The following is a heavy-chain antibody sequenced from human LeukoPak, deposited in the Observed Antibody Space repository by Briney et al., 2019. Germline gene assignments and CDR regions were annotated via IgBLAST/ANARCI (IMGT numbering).Heavy chain of an antibody. V-gene: IGHV4-39*02. CDR2: IYYSGST. CDR3: ARDQDYDSH. J-gene: IGHJ1*01. CDR1: GGSISSSSYY. D-gene: IGHD3-22*01. Sequence: PSETPSLTCTVSGGSISSSSYYWGWIRQPPGKGLEWIGSIYYSGSTYYNPSLKSRVTISVDTSKNQFSLKLSSVTAADTAVYYCARDQDYDSHWGQGTLVTVSS.